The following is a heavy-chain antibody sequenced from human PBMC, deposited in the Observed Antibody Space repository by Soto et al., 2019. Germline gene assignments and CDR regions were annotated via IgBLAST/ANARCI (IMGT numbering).Heavy chain of an antibody. CDR3: ASFGGGMDV. Sequence: QVQLQESGPGLVKPSGTLSLTCAVSGGSISGINWWYWVRQPPGKGLEWIGEIYHSGSTNYNPSLKIRFPISVGTSTNQFSLKLRSVTAADTAVYYCASFGGGMDVWGQGTTVTVSS. J-gene: IGHJ6*02. D-gene: IGHD3-10*01. CDR2: IYHSGST. V-gene: IGHV4-4*02. CDR1: GGSISGINW.